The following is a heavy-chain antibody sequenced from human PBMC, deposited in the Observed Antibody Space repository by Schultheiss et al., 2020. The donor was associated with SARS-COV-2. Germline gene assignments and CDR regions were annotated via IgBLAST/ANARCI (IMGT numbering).Heavy chain of an antibody. CDR3: ASGVYSSGWRLDY. J-gene: IGHJ4*02. Sequence: GGSLRLSCAASGFTFSSYSMNWVRQAPGKGLEWVAVISYDGSNKYYADSVKGRFTISRDNAKNSLYLQMNSLRAEDTAVYYCASGVYSSGWRLDYWGQGTVVTVSS. CDR1: GFTFSSYS. CDR2: ISYDGSNK. D-gene: IGHD6-19*01. V-gene: IGHV3-30*03.